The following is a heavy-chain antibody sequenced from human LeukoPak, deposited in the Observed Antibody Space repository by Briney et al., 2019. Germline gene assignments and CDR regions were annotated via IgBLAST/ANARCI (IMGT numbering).Heavy chain of an antibody. D-gene: IGHD4-23*01. V-gene: IGHV1-69*05. CDR2: IIPIFGTA. J-gene: IGHJ4*02. CDR1: GATFTSYA. CDR3: AREPYGGNPNFDY. Sequence: SVKVSCKASGATFTSYAISWLREAPGLGLEWMGRIIPIFGTANYAQKFQGRVTITTDESTTTAYMELSSLRSDDTAVYYCAREPYGGNPNFDYWGQGTLVTVSS.